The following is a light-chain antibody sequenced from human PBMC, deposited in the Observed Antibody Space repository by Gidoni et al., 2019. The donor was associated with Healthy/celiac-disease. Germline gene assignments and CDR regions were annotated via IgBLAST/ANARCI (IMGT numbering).Light chain of an antibody. CDR1: QNVSSN. V-gene: IGKV3-15*01. CDR3: QQYNNWPLT. J-gene: IGKJ3*01. CDR2: GAS. Sequence: VMTQSPATLSVSPGERATLSCRASQNVSSNLAWYQQKPGQAPRLLIYGASTRATGIPARFSGSGSGTEFTLTISSLQSEDFAVYYCQQYNNWPLTFXPXTKVDIK.